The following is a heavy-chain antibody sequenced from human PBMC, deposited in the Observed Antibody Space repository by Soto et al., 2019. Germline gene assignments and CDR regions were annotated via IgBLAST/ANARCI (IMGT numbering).Heavy chain of an antibody. J-gene: IGHJ4*02. V-gene: IGHV1-69*04. Sequence: SVKVSCKASGGTFSSYAISWVRQAPGQGLEWMGRIIPILGIANYAQKFQGRVTITADKSTSTAYMELSSLRSEDTAVYYCARGRGGSLLWFGELFDYWGQGTLVTVSS. CDR2: IIPILGIA. D-gene: IGHD3-10*01. CDR1: GGTFSSYA. CDR3: ARGRGGSLLWFGELFDY.